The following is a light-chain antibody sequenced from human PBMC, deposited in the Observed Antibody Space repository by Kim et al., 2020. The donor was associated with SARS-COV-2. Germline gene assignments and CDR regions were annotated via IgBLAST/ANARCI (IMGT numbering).Light chain of an antibody. CDR3: QQYYSYPYT. CDR2: AAS. J-gene: IGKJ2*01. CDR1: QAISSY. Sequence: SASTGDRVTVTCRASQAISSYLAWYQQKPGKAPKLLIYAASTLQSGVPSRFSGSGSGTDFTLTISCLQSEDFATYSCQQYYSYPYTFGQGTKLEI. V-gene: IGKV1-8*01.